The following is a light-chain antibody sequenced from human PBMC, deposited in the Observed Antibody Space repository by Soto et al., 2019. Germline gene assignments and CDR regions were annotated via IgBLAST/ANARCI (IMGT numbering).Light chain of an antibody. CDR3: QSYDNSLSVYV. Sequence: QSVLTLPPSVSGAPGQRVTISCTGSSSNIGAHYDVHWYQQLPGTAPKLLIYGNSNRPSGVPDRFSGSKSGTSASLAITGLQAEDEADYYCQSYDNSLSVYVFGTGTKV. CDR1: SSNIGAHYD. CDR2: GNS. V-gene: IGLV1-40*01. J-gene: IGLJ1*01.